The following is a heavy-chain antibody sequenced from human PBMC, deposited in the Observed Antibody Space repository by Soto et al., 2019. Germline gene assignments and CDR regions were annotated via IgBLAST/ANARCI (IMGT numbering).Heavy chain of an antibody. CDR1: GGSISSYY. Sequence: SETLSLTCTVSGGSISSYYWTWIRQPPGKGLEWIGFMYNSGSTYYNPSLKSRVTISLDTSKNQFSLNLRSVTAADTAVYYCASMGYHYGSGSYPLDYWGQGTLVTVS. CDR3: ASMGYHYGSGSYPLDY. CDR2: MYNSGST. D-gene: IGHD3-10*01. J-gene: IGHJ4*02. V-gene: IGHV4-59*08.